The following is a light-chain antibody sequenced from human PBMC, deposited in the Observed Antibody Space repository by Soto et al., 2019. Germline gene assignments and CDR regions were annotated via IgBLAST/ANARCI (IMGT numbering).Light chain of an antibody. Sequence: EIVLTQSPGTLSLSPGERATLSCRASQSVSSSYLAWYQQKPSQAPRLLIYGASSRATGIPDRFSGSGSGTDFTLTISSLEPEDFAVYYCQQYGSSSWTFGQGTKV. J-gene: IGKJ1*01. CDR3: QQYGSSSWT. CDR1: QSVSSSY. CDR2: GAS. V-gene: IGKV3-20*01.